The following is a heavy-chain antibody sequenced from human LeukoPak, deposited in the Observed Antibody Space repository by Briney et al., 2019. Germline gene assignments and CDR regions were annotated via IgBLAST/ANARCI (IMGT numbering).Heavy chain of an antibody. CDR3: ARDRETMIVREADAFDI. V-gene: IGHV4-39*07. CDR1: GGSISSSSYY. J-gene: IGHJ3*02. D-gene: IGHD3-22*01. Sequence: TSETLSLTCTVSGGSISSSSYYWGWIRQPPGKGLEWIGSIYYSGSTYYNPSLKSRVTISIDTSKNQFSLKLSSVTAADTAVYYCARDRETMIVREADAFDIWGQGTMVTVSS. CDR2: IYYSGST.